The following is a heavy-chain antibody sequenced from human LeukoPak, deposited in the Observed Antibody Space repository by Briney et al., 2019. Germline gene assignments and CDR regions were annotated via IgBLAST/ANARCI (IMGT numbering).Heavy chain of an antibody. CDR1: GFTFSSYA. D-gene: IGHD2-2*01. CDR2: LSGSGGST. V-gene: IGHV3-23*01. J-gene: IGHJ4*02. Sequence: PGGSLRLSCAASGFTFSSYAMSWVRQAPGKGLEWVSRLSGSGGSTFYADSVRGRFTISRDNSKSTLYLQMSSLRAEDTAMYYCAKQGCTSATCYLNCWGQGTLVTVSS. CDR3: AKQGCTSATCYLNC.